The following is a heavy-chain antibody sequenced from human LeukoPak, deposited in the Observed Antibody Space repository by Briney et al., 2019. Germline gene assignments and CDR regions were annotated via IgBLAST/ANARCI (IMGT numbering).Heavy chain of an antibody. CDR2: IYYSGST. CDR3: AGDQGGTFDY. Sequence: PSETLSLTCTVSGGSINSYYWSWIRQPPGKGLEWIGYIYYSGSTNYNPSLKSRVTISVDTSKNQFSLKLSSVTAADTAVYYCAGDQGGTFDYWGQGTLVTVSS. J-gene: IGHJ4*02. CDR1: GGSINSYY. V-gene: IGHV4-59*01.